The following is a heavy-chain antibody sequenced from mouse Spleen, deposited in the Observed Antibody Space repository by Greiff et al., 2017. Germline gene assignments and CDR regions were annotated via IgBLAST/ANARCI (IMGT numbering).Heavy chain of an antibody. D-gene: IGHD1-1*02. CDR3: ARHGGNYFDY. V-gene: IGHV5-9-3*01. J-gene: IGHJ2*01. Sequence: EVKLQESGGGLVKPGGSLKLSCAASGFTFSSYAMSWVRQTPEKRLEWVATISSGGSYTYYPDSVKGRFTISRDNAKNTLYLQMSSLRSEDTAMYYCARHGGNYFDYWGQGTTLTVSS. CDR1: GFTFSSYA. CDR2: ISSGGSYT.